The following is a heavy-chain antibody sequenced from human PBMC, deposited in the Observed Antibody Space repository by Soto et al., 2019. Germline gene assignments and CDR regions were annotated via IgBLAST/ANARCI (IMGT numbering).Heavy chain of an antibody. CDR2: ISSSSSTI. CDR3: AGVEYYYYYMDV. V-gene: IGHV3-48*01. Sequence: GGSLRLSCAASGFTFSSYSMNWVRQAPGKGLEWVSYISSSSSTIYYADSVKGRFTISRDNAKNTLYLQMNSLRAEDTAVYYCAGVEYYYYYMDVWGKGTTVTVSS. J-gene: IGHJ6*03. CDR1: GFTFSSYS.